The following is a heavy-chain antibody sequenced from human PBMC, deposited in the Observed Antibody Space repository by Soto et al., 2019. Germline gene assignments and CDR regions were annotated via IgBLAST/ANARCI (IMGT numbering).Heavy chain of an antibody. J-gene: IGHJ4*02. CDR1: GFTFSTYW. CDR3: ARDDHPDY. CDR2: INGDGSTT. Sequence: EVQLVESGGGLVQPGGSLRLSCAASGFTFSTYWMHWVRQGPGKELVWLSRINGDGSTTEYADSVKGRFTISRGSAKNTLYLQIHSLRVEDTAVYYCARDDHPDYWGQGTLGTVSS. V-gene: IGHV3-74*03.